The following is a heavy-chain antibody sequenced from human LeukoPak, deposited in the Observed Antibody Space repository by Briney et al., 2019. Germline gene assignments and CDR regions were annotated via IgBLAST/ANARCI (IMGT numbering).Heavy chain of an antibody. CDR3: ARVVRDSYNRIDY. Sequence: GGSLRLSCAASGFTFSTYEMNWVRQAPGKGLEWVSYISGTGTTIYYADSVKRRFTISRDNAKNSLYLHMYSLRAEDTAVYYCARVVRDSYNRIDYWGQGTLVTVSS. J-gene: IGHJ4*02. CDR2: ISGTGTTI. V-gene: IGHV3-48*03. D-gene: IGHD5-24*01. CDR1: GFTFSTYE.